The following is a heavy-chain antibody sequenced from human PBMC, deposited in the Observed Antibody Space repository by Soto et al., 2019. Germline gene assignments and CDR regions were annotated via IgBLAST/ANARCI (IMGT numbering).Heavy chain of an antibody. CDR3: AKDGNNGYAFDH. CDR1: GFTFSTYA. Sequence: LRLSCAASGFTFSTYAMSWVRQAPGTGLEWVSGVTNLGGTINYADSVKGRSTISRDNSKNTLYLQMSSLRAEDTAVYYCAKDGNNGYAFDHWGQGTLVTVSS. D-gene: IGHD2-2*03. V-gene: IGHV3-23*01. CDR2: VTNLGGTI. J-gene: IGHJ4*02.